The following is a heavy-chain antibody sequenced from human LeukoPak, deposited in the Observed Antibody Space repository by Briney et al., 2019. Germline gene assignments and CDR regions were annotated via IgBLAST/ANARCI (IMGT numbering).Heavy chain of an antibody. CDR1: GGSITRSSYH. Sequence: SETLSLTCTVSGGSITRSSYHWGWIRQPPGKGLEWIGRIYTSGSTNYNPSLKSRVTISVDTSKNQFSLKLSSVTAADTAVYYCARESYGQSNYYYYYMDVWGKGTTVTISS. D-gene: IGHD5-18*01. V-gene: IGHV4-39*07. CDR2: IYTSGST. J-gene: IGHJ6*03. CDR3: ARESYGQSNYYYYYMDV.